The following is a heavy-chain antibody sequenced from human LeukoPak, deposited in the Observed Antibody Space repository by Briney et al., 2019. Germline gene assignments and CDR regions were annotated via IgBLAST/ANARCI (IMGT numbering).Heavy chain of an antibody. J-gene: IGHJ6*03. D-gene: IGHD3-10*01. CDR1: GGTFISYA. CDR3: ARPRFPYYRLSGADYYYMDV. Sequence: SVKVSCKASGGTFISYAISWVRQAPGQGPEWMGGIIPVFGTANYAQKFQGRVTITAAKSTSTAYMELSSLRSEDTAVYYCARPRFPYYRLSGADYYYMDVWGKGTTVTVSS. V-gene: IGHV1-69*06. CDR2: IIPVFGTA.